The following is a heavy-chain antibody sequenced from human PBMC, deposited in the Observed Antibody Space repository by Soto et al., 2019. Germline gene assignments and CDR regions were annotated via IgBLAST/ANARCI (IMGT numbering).Heavy chain of an antibody. Sequence: QVQLVQSGAEVKKPGASVKVSCKASGYTFTSYGISWVRQAPGQGLEWMGWISAYNGNTNYAQKLQGRVTMTTDTSTGTAYMVLRSLRSDDTAVYYCARVYRITMVRGELSEYWGQGTLVTVSS. CDR3: ARVYRITMVRGELSEY. V-gene: IGHV1-18*01. CDR2: ISAYNGNT. J-gene: IGHJ4*02. D-gene: IGHD3-10*01. CDR1: GYTFTSYG.